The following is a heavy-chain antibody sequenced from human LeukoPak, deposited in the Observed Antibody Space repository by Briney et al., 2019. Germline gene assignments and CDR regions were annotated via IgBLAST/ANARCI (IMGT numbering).Heavy chain of an antibody. CDR3: ARDQLYGDYARGDY. CDR1: GVTFSSFS. Sequence: GGSLRLSCAASGVTFSSFSMNWVRQAPGKGLEWVSSISSSSSYIYYADSAKGRFTISRDNAKNSLYLQMNSLRAEDTAVYYCARDQLYGDYARGDYWGQGTLVTASS. D-gene: IGHD4-17*01. J-gene: IGHJ4*02. CDR2: ISSSSSYI. V-gene: IGHV3-21*01.